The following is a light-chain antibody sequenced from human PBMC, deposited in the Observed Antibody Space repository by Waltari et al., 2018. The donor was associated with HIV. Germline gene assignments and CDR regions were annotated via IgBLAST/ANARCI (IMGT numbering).Light chain of an antibody. J-gene: IGLJ2*01. CDR3: QVGYGGSVHVI. CDR2: VDT. Sequence: SYVLTQPPSVSVAPGQTATLTCGGNKIRAKNVHWYQQTPGQAPVFVVYVDTYRPSGIPERFSGSNSWNTATLTISRVEDGDEADYYCQVGYGGSVHVIFGGGTKLTVL. CDR1: KIRAKN. V-gene: IGLV3-21*02.